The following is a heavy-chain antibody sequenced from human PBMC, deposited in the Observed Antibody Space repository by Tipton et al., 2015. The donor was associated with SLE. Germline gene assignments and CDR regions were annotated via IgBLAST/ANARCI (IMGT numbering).Heavy chain of an antibody. V-gene: IGHV4-59*11. CDR3: ASSGIQLWLDDAFDI. Sequence: TLSLTCNVSGGSITSHYWSWIRQSPGKGLEWIGYIYYSGSTNYNPSLKSRVTISVDTSKNQFSLKLSSVTAADTAVYYCASSGIQLWLDDAFDIWGQGTMVTVSS. CDR1: GGSITSHY. CDR2: IYYSGST. J-gene: IGHJ3*02. D-gene: IGHD5-18*01.